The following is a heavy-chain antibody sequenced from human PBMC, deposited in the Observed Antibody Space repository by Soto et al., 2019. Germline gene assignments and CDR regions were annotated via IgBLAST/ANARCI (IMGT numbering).Heavy chain of an antibody. CDR2: INPAGGST. V-gene: IGHV1-46*02. Sequence: QVQLVQSGAEVKKPGASVKVSCKASGYTFNTYYIHWVRQAPGQGLEWMGLINPAGGSTSYAQKFKGRVTMTRDTSTSTVYMDLNGLRAEDTAVYFCARNRQSGLDYWGQGTLVTVSS. J-gene: IGHJ4*02. CDR1: GYTFNTYY. D-gene: IGHD3-10*01. CDR3: ARNRQSGLDY.